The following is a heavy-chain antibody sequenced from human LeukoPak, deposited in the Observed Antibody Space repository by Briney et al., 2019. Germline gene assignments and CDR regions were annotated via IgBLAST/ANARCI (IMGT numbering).Heavy chain of an antibody. CDR2: INHSGST. V-gene: IGHV4-34*01. Sequence: SETLSLTCAVYGGSFSGYYWSWIRQPPGKGLEWIGEINHSGSTNYNPSLKSRVTMSVDTSKNQFSLKLSSVTAADTAVYYCARGDLPDYYYYYMDVWGKGTTVTVSS. CDR3: ARGDLPDYYYYYMDV. CDR1: GGSFSGYY. J-gene: IGHJ6*03.